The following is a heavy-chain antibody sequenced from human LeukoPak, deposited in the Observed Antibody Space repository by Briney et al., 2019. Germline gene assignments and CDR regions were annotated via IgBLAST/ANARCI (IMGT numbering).Heavy chain of an antibody. Sequence: SETLSLTCTVSGGSISSYYWSWIRQPAGKGLEWIGHIYTNGSTNCNPSLKSRVTMSVDTPKNQFSLRLSSVTAADTAVYYCASNRWGSRYNWFDPWGQGIMVTVSS. CDR3: ASNRWGSRYNWFDP. V-gene: IGHV4-4*07. D-gene: IGHD3-16*01. CDR1: GGSISSYY. CDR2: IYTNGST. J-gene: IGHJ5*02.